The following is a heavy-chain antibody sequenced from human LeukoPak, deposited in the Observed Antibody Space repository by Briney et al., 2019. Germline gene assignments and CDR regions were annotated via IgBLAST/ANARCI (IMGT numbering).Heavy chain of an antibody. CDR3: AKDRRIAVAGTPYYYYGMDV. J-gene: IGHJ6*02. D-gene: IGHD6-19*01. CDR2: ISYDGSNK. CDR1: GFTFSSYG. V-gene: IGHV3-30*18. Sequence: PGRSLRLSCAASGFTFSSYGMHWVRQAPGKGLEWVAVISYDGSNKYYADSVKGRFTISRDNSKNTLYLQMNSLRAEDTAVYYCAKDRRIAVAGTPYYYYGMDVWGQGTTVTVSS.